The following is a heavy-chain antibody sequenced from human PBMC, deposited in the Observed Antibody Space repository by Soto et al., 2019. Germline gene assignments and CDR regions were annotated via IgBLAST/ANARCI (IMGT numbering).Heavy chain of an antibody. CDR2: ISSNGAAT. CDR1: GFSFRSWA. J-gene: IGHJ6*02. D-gene: IGHD2-2*01. CDR3: IKDRRSTRRAMDV. Sequence: GGSLRLSCSASGFSFRSWAMHWVRQAAGKELEYVSGISSNGAATYYAESVKDRFIISRDNSRNTLILQVNSLTGEDTAVYYCIKDRRSTRRAMDVWGQGTTVTVSS. V-gene: IGHV3-64D*06.